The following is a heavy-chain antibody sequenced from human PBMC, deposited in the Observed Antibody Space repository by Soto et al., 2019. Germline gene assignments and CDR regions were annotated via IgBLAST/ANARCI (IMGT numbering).Heavy chain of an antibody. Sequence: GESLKISCKGSGYNFAGYWIAWVRQMPGKGLELMGIIYPSDSDTRYRPSFQGQVTISADKSISSAYLQWSSLRASDTAMYYCAKGGVSTRIFDYWGQGPPVTVSS. V-gene: IGHV5-51*01. D-gene: IGHD3-3*01. J-gene: IGHJ4*02. CDR2: IYPSDSDT. CDR3: AKGGVSTRIFDY. CDR1: GYNFAGYW.